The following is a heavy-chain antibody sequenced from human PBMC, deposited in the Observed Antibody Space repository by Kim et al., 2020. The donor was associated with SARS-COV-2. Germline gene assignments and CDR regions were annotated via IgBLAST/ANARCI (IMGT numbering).Heavy chain of an antibody. D-gene: IGHD3-16*01. CDR1: GGSVSSGSYY. V-gene: IGHV4-61*01. CDR3: ARARGRGGVPDY. Sequence: SETLSLTCTVSGGSVSSGSYYWSWIRQPPGKGLEWIGYIYYSGSTNYNPSLKSRVTISVDTSKNQFSLKLSSVTAADTAVYYCARARGRGGVPDYWGQGTLVTVSS. J-gene: IGHJ4*02. CDR2: IYYSGST.